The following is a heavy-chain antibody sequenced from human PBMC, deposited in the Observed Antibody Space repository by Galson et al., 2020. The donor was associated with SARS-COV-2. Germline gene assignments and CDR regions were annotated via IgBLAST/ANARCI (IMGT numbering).Heavy chain of an antibody. CDR3: ASEYDYVWGSYRYPYYYDGMDV. V-gene: IGHV4-39*01. D-gene: IGHD3-16*02. J-gene: IGHJ6*02. CDR1: GGSISSSSYY. CDR2: IYYSGSI. Sequence: SEPLSLTCTVSGGSISSSSYYWGWIRQPPGKGLEWIGSIYYSGSIYYNPSLKSRVTISVDTSKNQFSLKLSSVTAADTAVYYCASEYDYVWGSYRYPYYYDGMDVWGQGTTVTVSS.